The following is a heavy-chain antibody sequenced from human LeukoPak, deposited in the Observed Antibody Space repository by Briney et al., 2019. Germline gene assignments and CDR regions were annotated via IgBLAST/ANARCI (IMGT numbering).Heavy chain of an antibody. CDR1: GFTFSTYW. CDR2: IKSDGGT. CDR3: ARAPSEIGGYYPEYFRH. J-gene: IGHJ1*01. D-gene: IGHD3-22*01. Sequence: RGSLRLSCAASGFTFSTYWMHWVRQAPGKGLVWVSRIKSDGGTNYADSLKGRFTISRDNAKKTVSLQMNSLRPEDTGVYYCARAPSEIGGYYPEYFRHWGQGTLVTFSS. V-gene: IGHV3-74*01.